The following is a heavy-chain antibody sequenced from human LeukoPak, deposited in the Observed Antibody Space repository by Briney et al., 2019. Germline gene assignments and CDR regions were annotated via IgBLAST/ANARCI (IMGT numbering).Heavy chain of an antibody. CDR1: GGSISSSSYY. CDR2: IYYSGST. J-gene: IGHJ4*02. D-gene: IGHD3-16*02. CDR3: AREVGDYVWGSYRYSSNYYFDY. V-gene: IGHV4-30-4*02. Sequence: SSETLSLTCTVSGGSISSSSYYWSWIRQPPGKGLEWIGYIYYSGSTYYNPSLKSRVTISVDTSKNQFSLKLSSVTAADTAVYYCAREVGDYVWGSYRYSSNYYFDYWGQGTLVTVSS.